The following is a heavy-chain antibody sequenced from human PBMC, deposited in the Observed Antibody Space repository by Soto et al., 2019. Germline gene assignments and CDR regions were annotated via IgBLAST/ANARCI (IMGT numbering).Heavy chain of an antibody. Sequence: PGGSLRLSCAASGFTFSDYYMSWIRQTPGKGLEWIGYSSNSGSFTRYADSVKGRFSISRDNAKNSLYLQINSLRGEDTATYYCVRSGDNYNLLDFWGQGTPVTVSS. V-gene: IGHV3-11*06. CDR3: VRSGDNYNLLDF. D-gene: IGHD1-1*01. J-gene: IGHJ4*02. CDR1: GFTFSDYY. CDR2: SSNSGSFT.